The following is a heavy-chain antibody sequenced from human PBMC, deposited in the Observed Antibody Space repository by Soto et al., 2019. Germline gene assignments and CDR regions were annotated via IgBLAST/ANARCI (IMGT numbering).Heavy chain of an antibody. CDR3: ARHGLDCGTGTCYETCFDS. D-gene: IGHD2-15*01. CDR2: VYYVGNT. Sequence: SETLSLTCTVSGGPITSSSYHWVWIRQPPGKGLEWIGSVYYVGNTYYNPSLKSRVSVSVDTSKKQFSLKLNSVTAADTAVYYCARHGLDCGTGTCYETCFDSWGKGTLVTVSS. J-gene: IGHJ5*01. CDR1: GGPITSSSYH. V-gene: IGHV4-39*01.